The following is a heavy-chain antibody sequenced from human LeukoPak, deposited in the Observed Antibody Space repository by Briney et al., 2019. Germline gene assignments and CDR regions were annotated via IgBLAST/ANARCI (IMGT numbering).Heavy chain of an antibody. CDR1: GFTFSIYA. Sequence: TGGSLRLSCTASGFTFSIYAMNWVRQAPGKGLEWVSAISGSGNSTYYADSVKGRFTISRDNSKNTLYLQMSSLRAEDTAVYYCAKYDRYDAGFDYWGQGTLVTVSS. J-gene: IGHJ4*02. D-gene: IGHD3-3*01. CDR3: AKYDRYDAGFDY. V-gene: IGHV3-23*01. CDR2: ISGSGNST.